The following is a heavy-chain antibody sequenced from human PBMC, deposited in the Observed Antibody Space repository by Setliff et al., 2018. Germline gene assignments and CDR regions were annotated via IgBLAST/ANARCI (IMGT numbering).Heavy chain of an antibody. Sequence: SETLSLTCTVSGGSIRDNNYYWGWIRQTPGKELEWIGGISHSANKYYNPSFRSGVTIPVDMSKNQFSLNIDSVTAADTGVYYCARESRFGYSCYDCAFYYWGQGMLVTVSS. CDR2: ISHSANK. CDR3: ARESRFGYSCYDCAFYY. CDR1: GGSIRDNNYY. D-gene: IGHD5-12*01. V-gene: IGHV4-39*02. J-gene: IGHJ4*02.